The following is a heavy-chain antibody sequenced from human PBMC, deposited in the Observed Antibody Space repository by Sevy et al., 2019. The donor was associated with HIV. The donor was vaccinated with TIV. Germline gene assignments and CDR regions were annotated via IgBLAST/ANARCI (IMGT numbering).Heavy chain of an antibody. Sequence: GGSLRLSCAASGFTFSSYSMNWVRQAPGKGLEWVSSISSSSYIYYADSVKGRFTISRDNAKNSLYLQMNSLRAEDTAVYYCARAGLLENYYYYGMDVWGQGTTVTVSS. CDR3: ARAGLLENYYYYGMDV. CDR2: ISSSSYI. J-gene: IGHJ6*02. D-gene: IGHD3-10*01. V-gene: IGHV3-21*01. CDR1: GFTFSSYS.